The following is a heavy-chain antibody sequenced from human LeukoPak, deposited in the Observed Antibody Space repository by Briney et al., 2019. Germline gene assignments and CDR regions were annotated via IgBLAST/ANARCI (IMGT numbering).Heavy chain of an antibody. D-gene: IGHD3-10*01. V-gene: IGHV4-39*07. CDR1: GDSISSSSYY. CDR3: ARHGVDYYGSGSYWFDP. J-gene: IGHJ5*02. Sequence: SETLSLTCTVSGDSISSSSYYWGWIRQPPGKGLECIGSIYYSGHTHYNPSLKSRVTISVDTSKNQFSLKLSSVTAADTAVYYCARHGVDYYGSGSYWFDPWGQGTLVTVSS. CDR2: IYYSGHT.